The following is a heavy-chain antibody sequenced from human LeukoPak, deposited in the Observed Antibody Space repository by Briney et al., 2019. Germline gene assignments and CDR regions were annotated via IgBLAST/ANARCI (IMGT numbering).Heavy chain of an antibody. CDR1: GGSISSYY. Sequence: SETLSLTCTVSGGSISSYYWSWIRQPPGKGLEWIGEINHSGSTNYNPSLKSRVTISVDTSKNQFSLKLSSVTAADTAVYYCARRGVIVVVPAAMKGGFGPWGQGTLVTVSS. CDR3: ARRGVIVVVPAAMKGGFGP. V-gene: IGHV4-34*01. CDR2: INHSGST. J-gene: IGHJ5*02. D-gene: IGHD2-2*01.